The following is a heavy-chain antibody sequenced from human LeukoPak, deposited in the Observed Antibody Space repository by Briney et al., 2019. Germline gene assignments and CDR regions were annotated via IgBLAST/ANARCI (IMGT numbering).Heavy chain of an antibody. CDR2: INPNGGST. Sequence: ASVKVSCKASGYTFTSYYMHWVRQAPGQGLEGMGIINPNGGSTSYAQRFQGRVAMTRDTSTSTVYMELSSLRSEDTAIYYCARRSLAAVIDYWGQGTLVTVSS. CDR1: GYTFTSYY. V-gene: IGHV1-46*01. CDR3: ARRSLAAVIDY. J-gene: IGHJ4*02. D-gene: IGHD6-13*01.